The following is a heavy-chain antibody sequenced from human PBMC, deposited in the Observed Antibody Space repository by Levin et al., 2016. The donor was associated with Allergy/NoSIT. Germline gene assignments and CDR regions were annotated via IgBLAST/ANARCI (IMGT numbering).Heavy chain of an antibody. Sequence: ASVKVSCKASGYTFTSYGISWVRQAPGQGLEWMGWISAYNGNTNYAQKLQGRVTMTTDTSTSTAYMELRSLRSDDTAVYYCARDVPRKKQWLVRSSDPWGQGTLVTVSS. D-gene: IGHD6-19*01. J-gene: IGHJ5*02. CDR2: ISAYNGNT. CDR1: GYTFTSYG. V-gene: IGHV1-18*01. CDR3: ARDVPRKKQWLVRSSDP.